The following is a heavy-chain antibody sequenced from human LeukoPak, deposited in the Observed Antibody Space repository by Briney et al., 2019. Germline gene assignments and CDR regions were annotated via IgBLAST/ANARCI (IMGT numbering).Heavy chain of an antibody. V-gene: IGHV3-23*01. Sequence: GGSLRLSCAASGFTFSSYAMSWVRQAPGKGLEWVSAISGSGGNTYYADSVKGRFTVSRDNSKNTLYLQMNSLRAEDTAVYYCAKDGYSSGYYADYWGQGTLVAVSS. CDR2: ISGSGGNT. CDR1: GFTFSSYA. J-gene: IGHJ4*02. CDR3: AKDGYSSGYYADY. D-gene: IGHD3-22*01.